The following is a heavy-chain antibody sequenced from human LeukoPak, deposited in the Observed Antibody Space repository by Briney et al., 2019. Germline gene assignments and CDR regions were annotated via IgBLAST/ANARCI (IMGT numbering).Heavy chain of an antibody. CDR3: ARDSSFDY. CDR2: IYSGGNT. CDR1: GFTVSSNY. J-gene: IGHJ4*02. Sequence: GSLRLSCAAPGFTVSSNYMSWVRQAPGKGLEWVSVIYSGGNTYYADSVKGRFTISRDKSKNTLYLQMNSLRAEDTAVYYCARDSSFDYWGQGTLVTVSS. V-gene: IGHV3-66*01.